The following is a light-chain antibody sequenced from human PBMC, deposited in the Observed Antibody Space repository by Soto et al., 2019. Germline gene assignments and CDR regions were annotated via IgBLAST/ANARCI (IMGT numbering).Light chain of an antibody. CDR2: DAS. J-gene: IGKJ1*01. CDR3: QQRSNWPLT. Sequence: EIVLTQSPATLSLSPGERATLSCRASQSVSSYFAWYQQKPGRPPRLLIYDASNRATGIPARFSGSGSGTDFTLTISSLEPEDFAVYYCQQRSNWPLTFGPGTKVEIK. CDR1: QSVSSY. V-gene: IGKV3-11*01.